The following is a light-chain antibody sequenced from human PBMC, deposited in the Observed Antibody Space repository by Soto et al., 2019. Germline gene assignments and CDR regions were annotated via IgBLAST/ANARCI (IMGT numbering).Light chain of an antibody. CDR1: QSVSSN. CDR2: GAS. V-gene: IGKV3-15*01. J-gene: IGKJ4*01. CDR3: QQYNSWVT. Sequence: EIVMTQSPATLSVSPGERATISCRASQSVSSNLAWYQQKPGQAPRLLIYGASTRATGVPARFSGSGSGTEFTLTISSLQSEDFAVYYCQQYNSWVTFGGGTKVDIK.